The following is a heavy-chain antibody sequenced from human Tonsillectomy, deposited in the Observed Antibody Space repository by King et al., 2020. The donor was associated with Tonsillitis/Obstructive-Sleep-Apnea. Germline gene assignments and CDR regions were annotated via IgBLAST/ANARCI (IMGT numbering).Heavy chain of an antibody. CDR2: IFSNEEK. V-gene: IGHV2-26*01. CDR3: ARIPDDYIWGSYRLIPDAFDI. Sequence: TLKESGPVLVKPTETLTLTCTVSGFSLSNARMGVSWIRQPPGKALEWLAHIFSNEEKSYSTSLKSRLTISKDTSKSQVVLTMTNMDPVDTATYYCARIPDDYIWGSYRLIPDAFDIWGQGTMVTVSS. J-gene: IGHJ3*02. D-gene: IGHD3-16*02. CDR1: GFSLSNARMG.